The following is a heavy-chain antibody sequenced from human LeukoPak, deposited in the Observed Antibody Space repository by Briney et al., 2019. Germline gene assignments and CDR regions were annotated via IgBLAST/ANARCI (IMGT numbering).Heavy chain of an antibody. D-gene: IGHD3-10*01. CDR3: AREKPRLWFGEPSRDAFDI. CDR1: GGTFSSYA. J-gene: IGHJ3*02. V-gene: IGHV1-69*06. Sequence: SVKVSCKASGGTFSSYAISWVRQAPGQGLEWMGRIIPIFGTANYAQKFQGRVTITADKSTSTAYMELRSLRSDDTAVYYCAREKPRLWFGEPSRDAFDIWGQGTMVTVSS. CDR2: IIPIFGTA.